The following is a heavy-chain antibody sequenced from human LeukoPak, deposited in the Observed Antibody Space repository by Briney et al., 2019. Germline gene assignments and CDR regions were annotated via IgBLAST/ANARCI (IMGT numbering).Heavy chain of an antibody. CDR3: ARHLDSSSASNAFDI. CDR2: IYHSGST. Sequence: PSGTLSLTCAVSGGSISSSNWWSWVRQPPGKGLEWIGEIYHSGSTNYNPSLKSRVTISVDKSKNQFSLKLSSVTAADTAVYYCARHLDSSSASNAFDIWGQGTMVTVSS. V-gene: IGHV4-4*02. J-gene: IGHJ3*02. D-gene: IGHD6-13*01. CDR1: GGSISSSNW.